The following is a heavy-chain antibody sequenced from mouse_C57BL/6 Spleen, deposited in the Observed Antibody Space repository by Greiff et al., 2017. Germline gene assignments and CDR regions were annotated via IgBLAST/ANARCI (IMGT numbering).Heavy chain of an antibody. V-gene: IGHV1-52*01. Sequence: QLKQPGAELVRPGSSVKLSCKASGYTFTSYWMHWVKQRPIQGLEWIGNIDPSDSETHYNQKFKDKATLTVDKSSSTAYMQLSSLTSEDSAVYYCARGSDYYAMDYWGQGTSVTVSS. CDR2: IDPSDSET. CDR3: ARGSDYYAMDY. CDR1: GYTFTSYW. J-gene: IGHJ4*01. D-gene: IGHD3-1*01.